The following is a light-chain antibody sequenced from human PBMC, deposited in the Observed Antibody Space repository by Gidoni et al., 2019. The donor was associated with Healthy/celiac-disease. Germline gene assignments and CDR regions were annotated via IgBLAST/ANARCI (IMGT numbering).Light chain of an antibody. V-gene: IGLV2-23*01. CDR3: CSYAGSRVV. J-gene: IGLJ2*01. CDR1: SSDVGSYNL. Sequence: QSALTQPASGSGPPGQSITISCTGTSSDVGSYNLVSWYQQHPGKAPKLMIYEGSKRPSGVSNRFSGSKSGNTASLTISGLQAEDEADYYCCSYAGSRVVFGGGTKLTVL. CDR2: EGS.